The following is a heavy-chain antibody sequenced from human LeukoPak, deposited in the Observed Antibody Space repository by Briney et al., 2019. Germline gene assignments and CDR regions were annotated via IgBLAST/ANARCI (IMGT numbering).Heavy chain of an antibody. CDR2: SSGSGGST. CDR1: GFTFSSDS. V-gene: IGHV3-23*01. D-gene: IGHD3-9*01. CDR3: AKGPNYDILTGYFDY. Sequence: PGGSLRLSCAASGFTFSSDSMNWVRQAPGKGLEWVSASSGSGGSTYYADSVKGRFTISRDNSKNTLYLQMNSLRAEDTAVYYCAKGPNYDILTGYFDYWGQGTLVTVSS. J-gene: IGHJ4*02.